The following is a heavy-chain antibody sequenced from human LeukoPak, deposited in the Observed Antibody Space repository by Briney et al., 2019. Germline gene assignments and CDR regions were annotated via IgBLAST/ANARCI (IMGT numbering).Heavy chain of an antibody. CDR2: ISSSSSTI. CDR3: ARGHCSSTSCYTAEFDY. Sequence: ISSSSSTIYYADSVKGRFTISRDNAKNSLYLQMNSLRAEDTAVYYCARGHCSSTSCYTAEFDYWGQGTLVTVSS. D-gene: IGHD2-2*02. J-gene: IGHJ4*02. V-gene: IGHV3-48*01.